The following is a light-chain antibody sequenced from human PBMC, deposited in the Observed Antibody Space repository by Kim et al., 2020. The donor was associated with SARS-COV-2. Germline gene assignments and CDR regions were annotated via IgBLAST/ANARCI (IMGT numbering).Light chain of an antibody. CDR1: QSISSY. J-gene: IGKJ1*01. Sequence: DIQMTQSPSSLSASVGDRVTITCRASQSISSYLNWYQQKPGKAPKLLIYAASSLQSGVPSRFSGSGSGTDFTLTINSLQPEDFATYYCQQSYSMPPWTFGQGTKVDIK. CDR3: QQSYSMPPWT. V-gene: IGKV1-39*01. CDR2: AAS.